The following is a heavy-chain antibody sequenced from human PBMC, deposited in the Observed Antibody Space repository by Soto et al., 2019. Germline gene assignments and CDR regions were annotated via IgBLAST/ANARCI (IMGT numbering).Heavy chain of an antibody. V-gene: IGHV1-8*01. CDR3: ARMGYCSGGSCLNIDY. Sequence: GASVKVSCKASGYTFTSYDINWVRQATGQGLEWMGWMNPNSGNTGYAQKFQGRVTMTRNTSISTAYMELNSLRSEDTAVYYCARMGYCSGGSCLNIDYWGQGTLVTVSS. D-gene: IGHD2-15*01. J-gene: IGHJ4*02. CDR2: MNPNSGNT. CDR1: GYTFTSYD.